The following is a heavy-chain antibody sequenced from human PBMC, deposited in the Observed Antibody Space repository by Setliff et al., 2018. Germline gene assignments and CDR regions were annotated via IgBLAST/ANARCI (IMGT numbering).Heavy chain of an antibody. J-gene: IGHJ5*01. CDR3: TRSSSYGMRYWFDS. V-gene: IGHV1-2*02. CDR2: INPDSGDT. CDR1: GNSFTGHF. Sequence: ASVKVSCKVSGNSFTGHFLLWVRQAPGRGLEWMGWINPDSGDTHSPQNFQGRVRMTRDTSMSTVYMELTRLASDDTAVYYCTRSSSYGMRYWFDSWGQGPLVTVSS. D-gene: IGHD3-16*02.